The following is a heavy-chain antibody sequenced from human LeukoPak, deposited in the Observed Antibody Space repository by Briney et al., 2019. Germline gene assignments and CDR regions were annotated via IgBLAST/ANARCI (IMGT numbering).Heavy chain of an antibody. CDR2: IILMFGTT. V-gene: IGHV1-69*01. CDR1: GGTFRSAA. Sequence: SVKVSCKASGGTFRSAAMSWVRQAPGQGLEWVGHIILMFGTTTYAQKFQGRVTISADESTTTVYMELSSLTSDYTCIYYCTRDEYRGSATFNYWGQGTQVIVSS. J-gene: IGHJ4*02. D-gene: IGHD4-11*01. CDR3: TRDEYRGSATFNY.